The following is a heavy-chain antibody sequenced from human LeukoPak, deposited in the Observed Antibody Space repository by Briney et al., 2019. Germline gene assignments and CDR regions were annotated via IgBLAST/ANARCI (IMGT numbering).Heavy chain of an antibody. CDR3: ARDLEGSGSFYRPSYDY. D-gene: IGHD3-10*01. CDR2: ISSSGSTI. J-gene: IGHJ4*02. V-gene: IGHV3-48*03. Sequence: GGSLTLSCAASGFTFSSYEMNWVRQAPGKGLEWVSYISSSGSTIYYADSVEGRFTISRDNDKHSLYLQMNRLRAEDTAVYHCARDLEGSGSFYRPSYDYWGQGTLVTVSS. CDR1: GFTFSSYE.